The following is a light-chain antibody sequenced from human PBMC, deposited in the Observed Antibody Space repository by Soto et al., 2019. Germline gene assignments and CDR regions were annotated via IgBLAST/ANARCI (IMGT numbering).Light chain of an antibody. V-gene: IGLV1-40*01. CDR2: GNS. CDR1: SSNIGAGYD. Sequence: QTVVTQPPSVSGAPGQRVTISCTGSSSNIGAGYDVHWYQQLPGTAPKVLIYGNSNRPSGVPDRFSGSKSGTSASLAITGLQAEDEADYYCQSYDNSLSGYVFGTGTKLTVL. J-gene: IGLJ1*01. CDR3: QSYDNSLSGYV.